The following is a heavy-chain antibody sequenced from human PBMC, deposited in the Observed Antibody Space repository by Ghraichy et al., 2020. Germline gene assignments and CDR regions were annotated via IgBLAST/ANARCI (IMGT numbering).Heavy chain of an antibody. Sequence: ASVKVSCKASGYTFTSYYMHWVRQAPGQGLEWMGIINPSGGSTSYAQKFQGRVTMTRDTSTSTVYMELSSLRSEDTAVYYCARSGVYCSSTSCFAWGWFDPWGQGTLVTVSS. CDR2: INPSGGST. J-gene: IGHJ5*02. V-gene: IGHV1-46*01. D-gene: IGHD2-2*01. CDR3: ARSGVYCSSTSCFAWGWFDP. CDR1: GYTFTSYY.